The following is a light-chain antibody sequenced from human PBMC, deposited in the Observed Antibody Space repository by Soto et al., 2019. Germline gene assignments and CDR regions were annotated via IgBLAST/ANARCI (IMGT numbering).Light chain of an antibody. CDR3: QHRANWPPLT. J-gene: IGKJ4*01. V-gene: IGKV3-11*01. CDR1: QTISRY. Sequence: EIVLTQSPATLSLSPVERATLSCMASQTISRYVAWYQQKPGQPPRLLIYDASTRATGTPARFSGSGSGTDFTLTIHSLEPEDFAFYFCQHRANWPPLTFGGGTKVDIK. CDR2: DAS.